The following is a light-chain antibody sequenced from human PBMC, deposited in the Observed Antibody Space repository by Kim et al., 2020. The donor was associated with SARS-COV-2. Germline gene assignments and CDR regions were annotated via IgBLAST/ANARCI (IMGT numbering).Light chain of an antibody. CDR2: SNN. J-gene: IGLJ2*01. V-gene: IGLV1-44*01. CDR3: AAWDDSLNGVV. Sequence: QSVLTQPPSASGTPGQRVTISCSGSSSNVGSKTVNWYQQLPGTAPKLLIYSNNQLPSGVPDRFSGSKSGTSASLAISGLQSADEADYYCAAWDDSLNGVVSGGGTKLTVL. CDR1: SSNVGSKT.